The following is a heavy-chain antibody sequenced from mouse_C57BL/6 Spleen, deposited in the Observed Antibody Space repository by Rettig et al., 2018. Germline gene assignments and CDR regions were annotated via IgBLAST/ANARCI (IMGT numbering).Heavy chain of an antibody. CDR2: IDPETGGT. Sequence: LEWIGAIDPETGGTAYNQKFKGKAILTADKSSSTAYMELRSLTSEDSAVYYCTRTSSGYFYAMDYWGQGTSVTVSS. D-gene: IGHD3-2*02. CDR3: TRTSSGYFYAMDY. J-gene: IGHJ4*01. V-gene: IGHV1-15*01.